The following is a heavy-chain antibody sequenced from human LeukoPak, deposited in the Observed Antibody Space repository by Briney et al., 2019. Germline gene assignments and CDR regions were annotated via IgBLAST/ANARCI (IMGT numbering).Heavy chain of an antibody. J-gene: IGHJ3*01. CDR3: AKDGSGTYPDAFDV. CDR2: IRGGAGDT. D-gene: IGHD1-26*01. Sequence: GGSLRLSCTASGFTFSNFAMTWVRQAPGKGLEWVSGIRGGAGDTYYADSVKGRFTISRDTSKNTLYLQMNSLRAEDTAVYYCAKDGSGTYPDAFDVWGQGTMVTVSS. CDR1: GFTFSNFA. V-gene: IGHV3-23*01.